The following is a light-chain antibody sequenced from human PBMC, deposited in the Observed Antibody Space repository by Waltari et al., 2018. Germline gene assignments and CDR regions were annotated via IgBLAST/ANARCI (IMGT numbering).Light chain of an antibody. CDR2: STN. Sequence: QTVVTQAPSLTVSPGGTVTLTCASSTGAVTSGFFASWFQQKPGQAPRSLVYSTNFRHSWTPDRFSGSLLGGKAALTLSGVQPEDEADYYCLLYYAGSHVFGGGTHLTVL. CDR3: LLYYAGSHV. J-gene: IGLJ7*01. V-gene: IGLV7-43*01. CDR1: TGAVTSGFF.